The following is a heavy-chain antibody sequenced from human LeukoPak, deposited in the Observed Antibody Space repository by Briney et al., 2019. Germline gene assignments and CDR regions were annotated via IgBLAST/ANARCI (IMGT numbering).Heavy chain of an antibody. CDR1: GFTFSSFN. CDR3: ARETQQLSPVFDH. CDR2: IYSGGNT. J-gene: IGHJ4*02. D-gene: IGHD6-13*01. Sequence: GGSLRLSCAASGFTFSSFNMSWVRQAQGKGLEWVSLIYSGGNTSYAASVMGRFTISTDNSKNTLYIQMNSLSPEDMAVYYRARETQQLSPVFDHWGQGTLVTVSS. V-gene: IGHV3-66*01.